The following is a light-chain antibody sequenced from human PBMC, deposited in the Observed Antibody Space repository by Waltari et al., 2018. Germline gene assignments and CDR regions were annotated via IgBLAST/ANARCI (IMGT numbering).Light chain of an antibody. CDR1: QSVSNN. Sequence: EIVMTQSPATLSVYPGERATLSCRASQSVSNNLAWFQHKPGQAPSLLIYGASTRAAGIPARFSGSGSGADFTLTISSLQSEDVAVYSCQQYYDSPLTFGGGTKVEIK. J-gene: IGKJ4*01. CDR3: QQYYDSPLT. V-gene: IGKV3-15*01. CDR2: GAS.